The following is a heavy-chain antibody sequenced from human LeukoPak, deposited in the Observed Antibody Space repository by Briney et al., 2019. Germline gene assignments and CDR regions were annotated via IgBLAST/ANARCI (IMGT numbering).Heavy chain of an antibody. V-gene: IGHV4-30-4*07. Sequence: SETLSLTCAVSGGSISSGGYSWSWIRQPPGKGLEWIGYIYYSGSTYYNPSLKSRVTISVDTSKNQFSLKLSSVTAADTAVYYCARAGYFDAFDIWGQGTMVTVSS. CDR3: ARAGYFDAFDI. D-gene: IGHD2-15*01. CDR1: GGSISSGGYS. CDR2: IYYSGST. J-gene: IGHJ3*02.